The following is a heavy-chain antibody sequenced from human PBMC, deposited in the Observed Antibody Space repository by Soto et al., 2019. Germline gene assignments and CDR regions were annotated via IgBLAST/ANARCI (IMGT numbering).Heavy chain of an antibody. V-gene: IGHV1-69*12. J-gene: IGHJ4*02. Sequence: QVQLVQSGAEVRQPASSVKVSCKTSGGTFSSYAISWVRQAPGQGLEWMGGIVPIVDTSTYAQKFQGRVTMPAXXSTSTVYMELSSLRSDDTGVFYCVRVVAIPGSPDNWGQGTLVTVSS. CDR3: VRVVAIPGSPDN. CDR2: IVPIVDTS. D-gene: IGHD2-15*01. CDR1: GGTFSSYA.